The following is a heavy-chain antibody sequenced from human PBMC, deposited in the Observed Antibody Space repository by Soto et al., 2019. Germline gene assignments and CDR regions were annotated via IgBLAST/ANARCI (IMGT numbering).Heavy chain of an antibody. V-gene: IGHV4-59*01. CDR2: INYSGRS. CDR1: GDSSSTYY. D-gene: IGHD2-8*02. J-gene: IGHJ5*02. Sequence: QVQLQESGPGLVKSSETLSLTCSVSGDSSSTYYWGWIRQPPGKGLEWIGYINYSGRSNHNPSLKGRLSKSVDASKNQVSLKLTSVTAADTAVYYCARSYCADSVSCNWFDPWGQGTLVVVSS. CDR3: ARSYCADSVSCNWFDP.